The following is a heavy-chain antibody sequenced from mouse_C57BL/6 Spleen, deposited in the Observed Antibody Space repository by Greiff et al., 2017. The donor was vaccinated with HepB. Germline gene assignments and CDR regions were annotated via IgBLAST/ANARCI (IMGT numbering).Heavy chain of an antibody. J-gene: IGHJ3*01. CDR1: GFTFSSYA. D-gene: IGHD1-1*01. CDR3: ARDPYYYGSSPFAY. V-gene: IGHV5-4*01. CDR2: ISDGGSYT. Sequence: VQLKESGGGLVKPGGSLKLSCAASGFTFSSYAMSWVRQTPEKRLEWVATISDGGSYTYYPDNVKGRFTISRDNAKNNLYLQMSHLKSEDTAMYYCARDPYYYGSSPFAYWGQGTLVTVSA.